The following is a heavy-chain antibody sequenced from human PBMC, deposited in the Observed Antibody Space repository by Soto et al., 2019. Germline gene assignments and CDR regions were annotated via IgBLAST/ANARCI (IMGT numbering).Heavy chain of an antibody. CDR1: GGTFSSYA. D-gene: IGHD6-25*01. CDR2: IIPIFGTA. Sequence: QVQPVQSGAEVKKPGSSVKVSCKASGGTFSSYAISWVRQAPGQGLEWMGGIIPIFGTANYAQKFQGRVTITADESTSTAYMELSSLRSEDTAVYYCARDRGLGYRISGAARYYYYGMDVWGQGTTVTVSS. J-gene: IGHJ6*02. CDR3: ARDRGLGYRISGAARYYYYGMDV. V-gene: IGHV1-69*01.